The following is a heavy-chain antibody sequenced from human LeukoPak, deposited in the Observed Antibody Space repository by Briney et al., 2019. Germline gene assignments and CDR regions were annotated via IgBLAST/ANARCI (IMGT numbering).Heavy chain of an antibody. Sequence: SETLSLTCTVSGGSISSYYWSWIRQPPGKGLEWIGYISYSGNTNSNPSLKSRVTLSVDTSKNQFSLKLSSVTAPDTAVYYCARRLPAAGTLDYWGQGTLVTVSS. D-gene: IGHD6-13*01. V-gene: IGHV4-59*08. CDR2: ISYSGNT. CDR1: GGSISSYY. J-gene: IGHJ4*02. CDR3: ARRLPAAGTLDY.